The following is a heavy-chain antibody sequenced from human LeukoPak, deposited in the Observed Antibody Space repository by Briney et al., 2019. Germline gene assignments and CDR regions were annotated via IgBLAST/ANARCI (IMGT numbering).Heavy chain of an antibody. J-gene: IGHJ5*02. CDR1: GGSISSYY. CDR3: ARPVPSRLGWFDP. Sequence: SETLSLTCIVSGGSISSYYWNWIRQPPGKGLEWIAYIYYSGSTYYNPSLKSRVTLSVDTSKNQFSLKLSSVTAADTAVYYCARPVPSRLGWFDPWGQGTLVTVSS. D-gene: IGHD1-1*01. CDR2: IYYSGST. V-gene: IGHV4-59*04.